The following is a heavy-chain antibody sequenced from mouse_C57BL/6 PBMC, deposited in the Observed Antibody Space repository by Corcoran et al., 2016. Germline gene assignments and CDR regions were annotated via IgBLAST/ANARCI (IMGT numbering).Heavy chain of an antibody. V-gene: IGHV9-3*01. CDR1: GYTFTTYG. J-gene: IGHJ3*01. D-gene: IGHD1-1*01. CDR3: ARGHYYGSSLFAY. Sequence: QIQLVQSGPELKKPGETVKISCKASGYTFTTYGMSWVKQAPGKGLKWMGWINTYSGVPTYADDFKGRFAFSLETSASTAYLQINNLKNEDTATYFCARGHYYGSSLFAYWGQGTLVTVSA. CDR2: INTYSGVP.